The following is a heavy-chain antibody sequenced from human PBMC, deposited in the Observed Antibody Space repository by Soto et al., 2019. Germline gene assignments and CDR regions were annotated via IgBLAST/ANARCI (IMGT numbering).Heavy chain of an antibody. J-gene: IGHJ6*02. CDR1: GGTFSSYA. D-gene: IGHD2-2*02. V-gene: IGHV1-69*01. CDR3: ARGQGYCSSTSCYTWGMDV. CDR2: IIPIFGTA. Sequence: QVQLVQSGAEVKKPGSSVKVSCKASGGTFSSYAISWVRQAPGQGLEWMGGIIPIFGTANYAQKFQGRVTITADESTSTAYMELISLRSEDTAVYYCARGQGYCSSTSCYTWGMDVWGQGTTVTVSS.